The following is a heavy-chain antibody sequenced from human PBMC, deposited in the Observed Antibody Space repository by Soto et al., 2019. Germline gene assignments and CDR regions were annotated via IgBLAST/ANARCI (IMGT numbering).Heavy chain of an antibody. CDR3: ATMIFGVDY. CDR2: ISPDGSQI. CDR1: GFTFSGKT. J-gene: IGHJ4*02. Sequence: GGYLRLSCAASGFTFSGKTMYGVRQAPAKGLEWVAHISPDGSQIFYAASVKGRFTISRDNSKNTLYLQMNSLRAEDTAVYYCATMIFGVDYWGQGTLVTVS. V-gene: IGHV3-30-3*01. D-gene: IGHD3-3*01.